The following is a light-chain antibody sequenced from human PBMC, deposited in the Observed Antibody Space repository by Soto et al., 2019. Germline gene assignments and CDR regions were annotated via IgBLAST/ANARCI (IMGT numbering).Light chain of an antibody. CDR3: QQYDSSPT. V-gene: IGKV3-20*01. CDR2: GTS. J-gene: IGKJ1*01. CDR1: QSVSSSY. Sequence: EIVLTQSPGTLSLSPGEGAALSCRASQSVSSSYLAWYQQKCGQAPRLLIYGTSTRATGIPDRFSASGSGTDFTLTISRLEPEDFAVYYCQQYDSSPTFGKGTKVEIK.